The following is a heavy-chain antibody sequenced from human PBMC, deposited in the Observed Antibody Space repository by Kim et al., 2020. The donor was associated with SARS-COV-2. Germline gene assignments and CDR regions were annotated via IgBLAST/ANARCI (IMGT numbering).Heavy chain of an antibody. CDR3: ARIDRLYYYDSSTKAGWYFDL. CDR1: GGSISSSSYY. J-gene: IGHJ2*01. CDR2: IYYSGST. D-gene: IGHD3-22*01. Sequence: SQTLSLTCTVSGGSISSSSYYWGWIRQPPGKGLEWIGSIYYSGSTYYNPSLKSRVTISVDTSKNQFSLKLSSVTAADTAVYYCARIDRLYYYDSSTKAGWYFDLWGRGTLVTVSS. V-gene: IGHV4-39*01.